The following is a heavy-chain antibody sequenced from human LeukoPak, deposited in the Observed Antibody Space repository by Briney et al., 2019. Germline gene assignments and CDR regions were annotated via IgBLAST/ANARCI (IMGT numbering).Heavy chain of an antibody. CDR1: GFAVSSNY. CDR3: ASPWYGSGSWDRAFDI. V-gene: IGHV3-66*01. D-gene: IGHD3-10*01. J-gene: IGHJ3*02. Sequence: GGSLRLSCAASGFAVSSNYMSWVRQAPGKVLEWVSVIYSGGSTYYADSVKGRFTISRDNSKNTLYLQMNSLRAEDTAVYYCASPWYGSGSWDRAFDIWGQGTMVTVSS. CDR2: IYSGGST.